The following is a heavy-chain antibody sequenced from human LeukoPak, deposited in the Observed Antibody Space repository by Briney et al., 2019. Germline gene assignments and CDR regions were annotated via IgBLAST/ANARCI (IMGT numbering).Heavy chain of an antibody. Sequence: ASVKVSCKASGGTFSSYAISWVRQAPGQGLEWMGGIIPIFGTANYAQKFQGRVTITADESTSTAYMELSSLRSEDTAVYYRARDADSSGYYYWSLDYWGQGTLVTVSS. D-gene: IGHD3-22*01. J-gene: IGHJ4*02. CDR3: ARDADSSGYYYWSLDY. CDR1: GGTFSSYA. V-gene: IGHV1-69*13. CDR2: IIPIFGTA.